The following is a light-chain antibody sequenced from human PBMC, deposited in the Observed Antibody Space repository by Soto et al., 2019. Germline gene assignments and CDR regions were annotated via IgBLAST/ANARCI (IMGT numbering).Light chain of an antibody. CDR1: SSNIGAGYD. J-gene: IGLJ1*01. CDR3: QSYDSSLIAYV. CDR2: GNI. V-gene: IGLV1-40*01. Sequence: QSVLTQPPSVSGAPGQRVTISCTGSSSNIGAGYDVHWYRQLPGTAPKLLIYGNINRPSGVPDRFSGSKSGTSASLAITGVQAEDEADYYCQSYDSSLIAYVFGTGTRSPS.